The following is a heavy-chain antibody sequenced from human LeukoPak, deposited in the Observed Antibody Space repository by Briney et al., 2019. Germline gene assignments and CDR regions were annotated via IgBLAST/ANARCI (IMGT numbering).Heavy chain of an antibody. CDR2: INIDGSST. V-gene: IGHV3-74*01. D-gene: IGHD1-14*01. CDR3: ARDYTTFGY. J-gene: IGHJ4*02. Sequence: GGSLRLSCAASGFTFSSYWMHWVRQAPGKGRVWVSRINIDGSSTSYADSVKGRFTISRDNAKKKLYLQMKSLRAEDTAVYYCARDYTTFGYWGQGTLVSVSS. CDR1: GFTFSSYW.